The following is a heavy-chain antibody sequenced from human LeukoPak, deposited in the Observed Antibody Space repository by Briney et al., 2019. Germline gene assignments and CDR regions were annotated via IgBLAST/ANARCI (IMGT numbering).Heavy chain of an antibody. J-gene: IGHJ4*02. V-gene: IGHV3-30*18. CDR2: ISYDENIK. CDR1: GFTFTNYG. Sequence: QPGRSLRLSCAASGFTFTNYGMHWVRQAPGKGLEWVAIISYDENIKYYADSVKGRFTISRDNSKNTLYLQMDSLRTEDTAVYYCAKGWGVIGAPHFDYWGQGTLVTVSS. D-gene: IGHD2-21*01. CDR3: AKGWGVIGAPHFDY.